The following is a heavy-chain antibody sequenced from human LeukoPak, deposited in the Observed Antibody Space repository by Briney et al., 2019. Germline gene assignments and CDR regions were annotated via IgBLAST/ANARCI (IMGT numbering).Heavy chain of an antibody. CDR2: IIPIFGTA. CDR3: ARARLKTTVVTPFDY. CDR1: GGTFSSYA. J-gene: IGHJ4*02. Sequence: SVKVSCKAPGGTFSSYAISWVRQAPGQGLEWMGGIIPIFGTANYAQKFQGRVTITADESTSTAYMELSSLRSGDTAVYYCARARLKTTVVTPFDYWGQGTLVTVSS. D-gene: IGHD4-23*01. V-gene: IGHV1-69*13.